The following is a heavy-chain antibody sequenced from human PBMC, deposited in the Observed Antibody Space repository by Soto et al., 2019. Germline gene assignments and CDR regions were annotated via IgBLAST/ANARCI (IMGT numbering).Heavy chain of an antibody. CDR1: GYTFTNYG. CDR2: ISGYNGDT. J-gene: IGHJ6*02. CDR3: AREGIRPYYYYGMDV. V-gene: IGHV1-18*01. Sequence: QVQLVQSGAEVKKPGASVKVSCKASGYTFTNYGISWVRQAPGQGLEWMGWISGYNGDTDYAQKAQXXXTXXTHTSTSTVYMELRSLSSDDTAVYYCAREGIRPYYYYGMDVWGQGTTVTVSS. D-gene: IGHD3-10*01.